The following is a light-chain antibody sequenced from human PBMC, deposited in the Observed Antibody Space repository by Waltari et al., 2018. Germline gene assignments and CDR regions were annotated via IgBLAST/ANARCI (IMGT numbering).Light chain of an antibody. V-gene: IGKV4-1*01. J-gene: IGKJ1*01. CDR3: QQYYTTPLT. Sequence: DIVMTQSPDSLAVSLGERATINCKSSQSLLYISNNKNSLTWYQQKPGQPPKLLLYWAATRGSGVPDRFSGSGSGTDFTLTISSLQDEDVAVYYCQQYYTTPLTFGQGTKVEIK. CDR1: QSLLYISNNKNS. CDR2: WAA.